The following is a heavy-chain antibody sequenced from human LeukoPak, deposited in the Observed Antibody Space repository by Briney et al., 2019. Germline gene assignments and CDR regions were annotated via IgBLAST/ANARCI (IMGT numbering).Heavy chain of an antibody. CDR2: IKEDGSVK. Sequence: GGSLRLSCTASGFTFSSHWMTWVRQPPGKGLEWVANIKEDGSVKYYVDSVKGRFSISRDNTKSALYLQMDSPRADDTAVYFCARDSTWRLDYWGQGTLITVSS. CDR3: ARDSTWRLDY. CDR1: GFTFSSHW. D-gene: IGHD5-12*01. J-gene: IGHJ4*02. V-gene: IGHV3-7*03.